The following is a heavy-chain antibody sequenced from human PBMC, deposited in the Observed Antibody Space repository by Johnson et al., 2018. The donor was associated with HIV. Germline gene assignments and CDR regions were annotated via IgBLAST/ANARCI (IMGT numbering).Heavy chain of an antibody. CDR1: GFSFSTSY. CDR3: AKVGATVITPRGEAFDI. J-gene: IGHJ3*02. CDR2: INEDGTGK. V-gene: IGHV3-7*02. D-gene: IGHD4-23*01. Sequence: VQLVESGGGVVQPGRSLRLSCAASGFSFSTSYMTWVRQAPGKGLEWVATINEDGTGKNHVDSVKGRFSISRDNTKNSLYLQMNSLRAEDTAVYYCAKVGATVITPRGEAFDIWGQGTMVTVSS.